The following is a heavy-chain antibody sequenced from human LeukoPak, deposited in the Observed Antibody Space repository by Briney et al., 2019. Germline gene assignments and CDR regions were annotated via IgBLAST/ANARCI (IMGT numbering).Heavy chain of an antibody. J-gene: IGHJ4*02. V-gene: IGHV4-38-2*02. CDR2: IYHSGST. CDR1: GYSISSGYY. Sequence: SETLSLTCTVSGYSISSGYYWGWIRQPPGKGLEWIGSIYHSGSTYYNPSLKSRVTISVDTSKNQFSLKLSSVTAADTAVYYCARNRFGWSINGYYFDYWGQGILVTVSS. D-gene: IGHD2-15*01. CDR3: ARNRFGWSINGYYFDY.